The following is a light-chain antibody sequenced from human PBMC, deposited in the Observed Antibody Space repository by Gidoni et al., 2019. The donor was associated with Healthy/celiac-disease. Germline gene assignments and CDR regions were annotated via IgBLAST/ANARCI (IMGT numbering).Light chain of an antibody. CDR3: SSYTSSSTLEV. CDR1: SSDVGGYNY. J-gene: IGLJ2*01. CDR2: DVS. V-gene: IGLV2-14*01. Sequence: QSALTQPAAVAGSPGQSITISCTGTSSDVGGYNYVSWYQQHPGKAPKLMIYDVSNRPSVVSMRFSGSKSGNTASLTISGLQAEDDADYYCSSYTSSSTLEVFGGGTKLTVL.